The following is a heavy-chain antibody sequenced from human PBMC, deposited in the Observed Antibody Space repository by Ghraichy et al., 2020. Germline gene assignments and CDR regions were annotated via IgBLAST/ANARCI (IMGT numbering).Heavy chain of an antibody. CDR3: ARERLYFYDGSGHYYFDC. Sequence: GGSLRLYCAASGFTFSSYSMHWVRQAPGKGLEWVSSLSSKGHFLYYADSVNGRFTISRDNAKNSLYLQLNSLTAEDSAVYYCARERLYFYDGSGHYYFDCWGQGTLVTVSS. D-gene: IGHD3-22*01. J-gene: IGHJ4*02. CDR2: LSSKGHFL. V-gene: IGHV3-21*01. CDR1: GFTFSSYS.